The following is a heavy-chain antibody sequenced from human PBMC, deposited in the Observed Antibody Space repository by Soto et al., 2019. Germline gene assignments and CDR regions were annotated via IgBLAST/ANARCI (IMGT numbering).Heavy chain of an antibody. CDR2: INHSGST. CDR3: ARRRITYRLDY. Sequence: SETQSLTCAVYGGSFSCYYWSWIRQPPGKGLEWIGEINHSGSTNYNPSLKSRVTISVDTSKNQFSLKLSSVTAADTAVYYCARRRITYRLDYWGQGTLVTVSS. V-gene: IGHV4-34*01. D-gene: IGHD3-16*01. CDR1: GGSFSCYY. J-gene: IGHJ4*02.